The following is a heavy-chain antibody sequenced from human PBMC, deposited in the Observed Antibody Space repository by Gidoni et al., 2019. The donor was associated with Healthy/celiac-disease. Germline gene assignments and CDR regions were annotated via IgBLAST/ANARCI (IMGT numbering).Heavy chain of an antibody. J-gene: IGHJ5*02. D-gene: IGHD1-1*01. Sequence: QVQLVQSGAEVKKPGASVQVSCKASGYPFTGYYMHWVRQAPGKGLEWMGRINPNSGGTNYAQKFQGRVTMTRDTSISTAYMELSRLRSDDTAVYYCARVSGGGNWFDPWGQGTLVTVSS. V-gene: IGHV1-2*06. CDR2: INPNSGGT. CDR1: GYPFTGYY. CDR3: ARVSGGGNWFDP.